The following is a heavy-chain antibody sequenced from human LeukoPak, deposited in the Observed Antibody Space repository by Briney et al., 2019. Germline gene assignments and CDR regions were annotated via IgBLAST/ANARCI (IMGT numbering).Heavy chain of an antibody. CDR2: IYYSGST. Sequence: PSETLSLTCTVSGGSISSSSYYWGWIRQPPGKGLEWIGSIYYSGSTYYNPSLKSRATISVDTSKNQFSLKLSSVTAADTAVYYCASCSSGWTWFDYWGQGTLVTVSS. CDR1: GGSISSSSYY. D-gene: IGHD6-19*01. J-gene: IGHJ4*01. CDR3: ASCSSGWTWFDY. V-gene: IGHV4-39*01.